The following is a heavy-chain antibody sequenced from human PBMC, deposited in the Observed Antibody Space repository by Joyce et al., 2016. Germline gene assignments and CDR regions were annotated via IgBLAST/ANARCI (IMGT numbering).Heavy chain of an antibody. CDR1: GFTFSDYG. CDR3: AKDPMVRGVINGFDY. D-gene: IGHD3-10*01. Sequence: QVQLVESGGRVVQPGTSLRLSCAASGFTFSDYGMHWVRRAPGKGLGWVGVISYDGTHKDYVDSVKSRFTVSRDNSKNALYLQMDSLRAEDTAVYYCAKDPMVRGVINGFDYWGQGTLVTVSS. J-gene: IGHJ4*02. CDR2: ISYDGTHK. V-gene: IGHV3-30*18.